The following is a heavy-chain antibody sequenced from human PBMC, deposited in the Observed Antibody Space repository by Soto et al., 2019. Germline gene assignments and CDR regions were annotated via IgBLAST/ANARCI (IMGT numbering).Heavy chain of an antibody. V-gene: IGHV3-30*18. J-gene: IGHJ1*01. Sequence: QVQLVESGGGVVQPGRSLRLTCAASGFTFGNYGMHWVRQAPGKGLEWVTVISFDGSNRRYAGSVEGRFNISRDNYKNTVSLQMNSLTTDDTAVYYCAKDREEFLMWVLPEGHLGQGTLVTFS. CDR1: GFTFGNYG. CDR2: ISFDGSNR. D-gene: IGHD3-10*01. CDR3: AKDREEFLMWVLPEGH.